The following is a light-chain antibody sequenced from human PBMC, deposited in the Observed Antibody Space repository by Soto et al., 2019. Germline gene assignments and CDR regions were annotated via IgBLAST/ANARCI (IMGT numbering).Light chain of an antibody. CDR2: GAS. CDR3: QQYGSSPFT. CDR1: QSVSSSY. Sequence: EIVLTQSPGTLSLSPGERATLSCRASQSVSSSYLAWYQQKPGQATRLLIYGASSRATGIPDRFSGSGSGTDFTLTISRLEPEEFAVYYCQQYGSSPFTFGPGTKVDIK. V-gene: IGKV3-20*01. J-gene: IGKJ3*01.